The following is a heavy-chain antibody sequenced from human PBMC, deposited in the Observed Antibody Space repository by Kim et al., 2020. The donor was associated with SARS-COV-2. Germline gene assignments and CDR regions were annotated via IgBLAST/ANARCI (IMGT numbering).Heavy chain of an antibody. Sequence: GGSLRLSCAASGFILSGSALHWVRQASGKGLEWVGRLRDRANTYATAYIASVKGRFTISRDDSKNTAYLQMNSLEIEDTAVYYCARGYCSGGICYHPDYWGQGTLVTVSS. V-gene: IGHV3-73*01. J-gene: IGHJ4*02. D-gene: IGHD2-15*01. CDR3: ARGYCSGGICYHPDY. CDR2: LRDRANTYAT. CDR1: GFILSGSA.